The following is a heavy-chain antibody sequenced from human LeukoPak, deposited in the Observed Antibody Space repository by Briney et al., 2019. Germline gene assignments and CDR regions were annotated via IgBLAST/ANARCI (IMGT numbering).Heavy chain of an antibody. V-gene: IGHV3-7*02. CDR1: GFMFNNYW. CDR3: AKGTILARRFDF. CDR2: IKEDGREK. J-gene: IGHJ4*02. Sequence: GGSLRLSCVASGFMFNNYWMNWVRQAPGKGLEWVATIKEDGREKYYVDSVKGRFTISRDNAKNSLSLQMSTLRAEDTAVYYCAKGTILARRFDFWGQGTLVTVSP. D-gene: IGHD5-12*01.